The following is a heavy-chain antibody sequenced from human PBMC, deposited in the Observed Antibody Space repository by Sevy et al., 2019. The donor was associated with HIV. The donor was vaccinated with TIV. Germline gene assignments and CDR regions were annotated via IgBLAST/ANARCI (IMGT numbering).Heavy chain of an antibody. D-gene: IGHD3-16*01. CDR1: GGSISSSRHY. J-gene: IGHJ5*02. Sequence: SETLSLTCNVSGGSISSSRHYWDWIRQSPGKSLEWIGSRFYSGGAYYDPSLQSRVTMSVDTSKNQFSLNVNSVTAADTAVYYCARHPLGNWFDLWGQGILVTVSS. V-gene: IGHV4-39*01. CDR2: RFYSGGA. CDR3: ARHPLGNWFDL.